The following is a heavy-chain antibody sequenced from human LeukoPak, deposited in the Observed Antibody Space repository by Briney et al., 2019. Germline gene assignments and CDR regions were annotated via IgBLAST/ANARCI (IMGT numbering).Heavy chain of an antibody. CDR1: GGSPSGYY. CDR3: ARGYYGSGKPRNYYYYYGMDV. J-gene: IGHJ6*04. CDR2: INNSGRT. D-gene: IGHD3-10*01. V-gene: IGHV4-34*01. Sequence: SQTLSLTCAVYGGSPSGYYWSWIRQPPGKGLEWIGEINNSGRTNYNPSLKSRVTISVDTSKNQFSLKLSSVTAADTAVYYCARGYYGSGKPRNYYYYYGMDVWGKGTTVTVSS.